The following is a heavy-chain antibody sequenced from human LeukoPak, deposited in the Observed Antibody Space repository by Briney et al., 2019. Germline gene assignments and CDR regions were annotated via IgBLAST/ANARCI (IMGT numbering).Heavy chain of an antibody. Sequence: GASVKVSCMASGYTFTGYYMHWVRQAPGQGLEWMGWINPNSGGTNYAQKFQGRVTMTRDTSISTAYMELSRLRSDDTAVYYCAREDCSSTSCYFPFLGWFDPWGQGTLVTVSS. CDR2: INPNSGGT. V-gene: IGHV1-2*02. J-gene: IGHJ5*02. CDR1: GYTFTGYY. CDR3: AREDCSSTSCYFPFLGWFDP. D-gene: IGHD2-2*01.